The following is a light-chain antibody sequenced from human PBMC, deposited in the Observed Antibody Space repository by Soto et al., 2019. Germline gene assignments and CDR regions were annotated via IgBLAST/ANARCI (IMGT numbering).Light chain of an antibody. Sequence: EIVLTQSPGILSLSPGERATLSCRASQSVSSSYLAWYQQKPGQAPRLLIYGASSRATGIPDRFSGSGFGTDFTFTISRLEPEDFAVYYCQHYSSSPRSWTFGQGTKVEIK. CDR3: QHYSSSPRSWT. CDR2: GAS. CDR1: QSVSSSY. V-gene: IGKV3-20*01. J-gene: IGKJ1*01.